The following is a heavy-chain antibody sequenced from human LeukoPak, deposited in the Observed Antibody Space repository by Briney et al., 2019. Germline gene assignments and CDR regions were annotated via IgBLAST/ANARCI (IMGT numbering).Heavy chain of an antibody. CDR1: GFTFSSYS. CDR2: IGSSSSYI. J-gene: IGHJ6*03. Sequence: GGSLRLSCAASGFTFSSYSMNWVRQAPGKGLEWVSSIGSSSSYIYYADSVKGRFTISRDNAKNSLYLQMNSLRAEDTAVYYCARSAPYYYYMDVWGKGTTVTVSS. CDR3: ARSAPYYYYMDV. V-gene: IGHV3-21*01.